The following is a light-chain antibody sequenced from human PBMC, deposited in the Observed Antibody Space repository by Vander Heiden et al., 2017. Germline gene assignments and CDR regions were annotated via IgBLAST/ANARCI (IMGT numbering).Light chain of an antibody. CDR2: AAS. Sequence: HSPSSLSSSVLDIVTITCRASQTISTYLHWYQQKPGKAPKLLISAASSLQSGVPSRFSGSGSGTDFTLTISSLQPEDFATYYCQQSYSPLYTFGQGTKLEIK. J-gene: IGKJ2*01. CDR3: QQSYSPLYT. CDR1: QTISTY. V-gene: IGKV1-39*01.